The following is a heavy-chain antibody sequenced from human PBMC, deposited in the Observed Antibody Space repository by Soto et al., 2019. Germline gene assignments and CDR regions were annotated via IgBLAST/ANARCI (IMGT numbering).Heavy chain of an antibody. Sequence: QLLLQESGPGLVKPSETLSLTCTVSGGSILDSTYYWAWIRQSPGKGLEWIGTIFYSGGTFYTPSLKSRVTMSVDTSNTHFSLKLSSVTAADTAVYYCARQASGYYYGWFDPWGQGTLVTVSS. CDR1: GGSILDSTYY. CDR2: IFYSGGT. V-gene: IGHV4-39*01. D-gene: IGHD3-22*01. J-gene: IGHJ5*02. CDR3: ARQASGYYYGWFDP.